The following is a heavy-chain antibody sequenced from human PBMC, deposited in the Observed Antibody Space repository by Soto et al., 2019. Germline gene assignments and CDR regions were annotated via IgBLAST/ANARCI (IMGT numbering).Heavy chain of an antibody. CDR3: ARRVGERGYYDSSGSLRGVNWFDP. D-gene: IGHD3-22*01. V-gene: IGHV1-18*01. CDR1: GYTFTSYG. Sequence: QVQLVQSGAEVKKPGASVKVSCKASGYTFTSYGISWVRQAPGQGLEWMGWISAYNGNTNYAQKLQGRVTMTTDTSTSTAYMELRSLRADDTGVYYCARRVGERGYYDSSGSLRGVNWFDPSCEGTLVTVSS. J-gene: IGHJ5*02. CDR2: ISAYNGNT.